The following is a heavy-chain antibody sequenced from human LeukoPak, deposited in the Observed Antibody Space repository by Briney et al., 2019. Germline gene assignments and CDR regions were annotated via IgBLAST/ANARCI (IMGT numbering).Heavy chain of an antibody. D-gene: IGHD3-22*01. J-gene: IGHJ4*02. CDR3: ARVQNYYDSSGYSPTHDY. V-gene: IGHV4-59*06. CDR1: GGSISSYY. CDR2: IYYSGST. Sequence: PSETLSLTCTVSGGSISSYYWSWIRQHPGKGLEWIGYIYYSGSTYYNPSLKSRVTISVDTSKNQFSLKLSSVTAADTAVYYCARVQNYYDSSGYSPTHDYWGQGTLVTVSS.